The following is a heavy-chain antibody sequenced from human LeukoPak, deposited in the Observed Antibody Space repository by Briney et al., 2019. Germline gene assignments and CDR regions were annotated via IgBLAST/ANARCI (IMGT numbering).Heavy chain of an antibody. Sequence: PSETLSLTCTVSGGSISSSSYYWGWIRQPPGKGLEWIGTIYYSGSTYYNPSLKSRVTISVDTSKNQFSLKLSSVTAADTAVYYCARRSTIFGVVTVAAGMDVWAKGPRSPSP. J-gene: IGHJ6*02. V-gene: IGHV4-39*01. CDR3: ARRSTIFGVVTVAAGMDV. CDR1: GGSISSSSYY. CDR2: IYYSGST. D-gene: IGHD3-3*01.